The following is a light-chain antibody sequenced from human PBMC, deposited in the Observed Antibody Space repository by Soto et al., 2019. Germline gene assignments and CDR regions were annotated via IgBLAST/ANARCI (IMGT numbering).Light chain of an antibody. V-gene: IGLV8-61*01. Sequence: QAVVSQEPSFSVSPGETVTLTCGLTSASVLTSYYPSWYQQTPGQAPRTLIYSTNIRSSGVPHRFSGSILGNKAALTITGAQADDESDYYCALYVGSGTVVFGGGTKVTVL. J-gene: IGLJ2*01. CDR3: ALYVGSGTVV. CDR1: SASVLTSYY. CDR2: STN.